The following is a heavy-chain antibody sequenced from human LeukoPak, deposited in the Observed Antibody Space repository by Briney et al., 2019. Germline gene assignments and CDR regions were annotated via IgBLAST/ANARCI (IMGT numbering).Heavy chain of an antibody. CDR2: ISAYNGNT. CDR1: GYTFTSYG. V-gene: IGHV1-18*01. CDR3: ARDNSITMVRGVRGGWFDP. D-gene: IGHD3-10*01. J-gene: IGHJ5*02. Sequence: ASVKVSCKASGYTFTSYGISWVRQAPGQGLEWRGWISAYNGNTNYAQKLQGRVTMTTDTSTSTAYMELRSLRSDDTAVYYCARDNSITMVRGVRGGWFDPWGQGTLVTVSS.